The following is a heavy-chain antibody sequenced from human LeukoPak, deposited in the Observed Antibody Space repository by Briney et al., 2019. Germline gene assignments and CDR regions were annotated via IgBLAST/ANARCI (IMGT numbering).Heavy chain of an antibody. CDR2: IYSGGGT. CDR3: VKDDRRYGDYGYFDY. V-gene: IGHV3-66*01. CDR1: GFTVRNTY. Sequence: PGGSLRLSCAASGFTVRNTYMNWARQAPGKGLEWVSVIYSGGGTYYADSVKGRFTISRDTSKNTLYLQMNSRRADDTAVYYCVKDDRRYGDYGYFDYWGQGALVTVSS. J-gene: IGHJ4*02. D-gene: IGHD4-17*01.